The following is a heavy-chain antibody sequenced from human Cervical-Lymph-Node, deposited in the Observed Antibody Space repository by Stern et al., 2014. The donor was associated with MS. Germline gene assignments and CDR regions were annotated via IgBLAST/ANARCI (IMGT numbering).Heavy chain of an antibody. CDR2: IFPVFGTP. Sequence: QVQLVQSGAEVTKPWSSVKVSCKASRGTFSKFPSSWVRQAPGQGLEWMGGIFPVFGTPTYAQEFRGRVTITADVSTSTVYMELSSLRSDDTAVYYCALSSETSDRWYSLGYDLWGQGTLVTVSS. CDR3: ALSSETSDRWYSLGYDL. CDR1: RGTFSKFP. J-gene: IGHJ5*02. V-gene: IGHV1-69*01. D-gene: IGHD6-13*01.